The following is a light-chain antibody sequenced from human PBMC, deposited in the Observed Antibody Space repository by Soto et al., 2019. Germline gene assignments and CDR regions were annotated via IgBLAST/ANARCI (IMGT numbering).Light chain of an antibody. Sequence: EIVLTQSPGTLSLSPGERATLSCRASQSISSGFLTWYQQRPGQPPRLLIYGASSRATGIPDRFSGSGSGTDFTLTISRLEPEDFAVYYCQQYGSSPWTFGQGTKVDIK. J-gene: IGKJ1*01. CDR2: GAS. V-gene: IGKV3-20*01. CDR3: QQYGSSPWT. CDR1: QSISSGF.